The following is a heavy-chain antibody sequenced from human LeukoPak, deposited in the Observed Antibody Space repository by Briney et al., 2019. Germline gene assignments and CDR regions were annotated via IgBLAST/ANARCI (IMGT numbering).Heavy chain of an antibody. Sequence: GGSLRLSCATSGFTFSRYWMHWVRQVPGKGLVWVSRVNGDGTSTSYADSVQGRFTISRDNAKNTLYLYMNSPRGDDTAIYFCVRSSTRGSCYGYKDYWGQGTLVTVSS. J-gene: IGHJ4*02. CDR1: GFTFSRYW. V-gene: IGHV3-74*01. CDR3: VRSSTRGSCYGYKDY. D-gene: IGHD2-2*01. CDR2: VNGDGTST.